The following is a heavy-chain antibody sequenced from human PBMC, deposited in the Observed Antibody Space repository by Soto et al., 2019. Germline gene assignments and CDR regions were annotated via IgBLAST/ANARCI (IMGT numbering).Heavy chain of an antibody. Sequence: PSETLSLTCTVSGGTISRYYWSWIRQPPGKGLEWIGYMYNTGSTVYNPSFKSRVTISVDTSKNQFSLKLNSVTAADTAVYYCATMGTPATGLYYFDNWGQGTLVTVSS. CDR2: MYNTGST. V-gene: IGHV4-59*01. J-gene: IGHJ4*02. CDR1: GGTISRYY. D-gene: IGHD1-7*01. CDR3: ATMGTPATGLYYFDN.